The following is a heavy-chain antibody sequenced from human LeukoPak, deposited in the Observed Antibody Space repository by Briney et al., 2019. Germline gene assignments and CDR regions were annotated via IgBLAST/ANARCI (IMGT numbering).Heavy chain of an antibody. CDR2: ISSSSSTT. J-gene: IGHJ3*02. CDR3: ARSRYYGSGSPDAFDS. V-gene: IGHV3-48*01. Sequence: GGSLRLSCVASGFTFSSYGMNWVRQAPGKGLEWISHISSSSSTTYYADSVRGRFTIYRDNATNSLHLQMDSLTVEDTAVYSCARSRYYGSGSPDAFDSWGHGTMVAVSS. D-gene: IGHD3-10*01. CDR1: GFTFSSYG.